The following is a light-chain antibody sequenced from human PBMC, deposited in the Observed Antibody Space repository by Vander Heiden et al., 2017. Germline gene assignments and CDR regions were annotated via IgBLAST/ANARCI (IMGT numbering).Light chain of an antibody. V-gene: IGKV1-39*01. CDR1: QRISTN. J-gene: IGKJ3*01. CDR3: QQSYTRPRT. Sequence: DIQMTQSPSSLSASVGDRVTITCRASQRISTNLNWYQQIAGKAPKLLISAASTLQSGVPSRFSGSNSGTEFTLTISDLQPDDCATFYCQQSYTRPRTFGPGTKVEIK. CDR2: AAS.